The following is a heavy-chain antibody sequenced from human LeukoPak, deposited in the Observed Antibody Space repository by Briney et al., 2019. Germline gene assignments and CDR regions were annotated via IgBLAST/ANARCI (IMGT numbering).Heavy chain of an antibody. CDR3: SRYYDSSGYSV. CDR1: GFTLGDYA. D-gene: IGHD3-22*01. Sequence: GGSLRLSCTASGFTLGDYAMSWFRQAPGKGLEWVGSIRSKAYGGTTEYAASVKGRFTISRDDSKSIAYLQMNSLKTEDTAVYYCSRYYDSSGYSVWGQGTTVTVSS. V-gene: IGHV3-49*03. CDR2: IRSKAYGGTT. J-gene: IGHJ6*02.